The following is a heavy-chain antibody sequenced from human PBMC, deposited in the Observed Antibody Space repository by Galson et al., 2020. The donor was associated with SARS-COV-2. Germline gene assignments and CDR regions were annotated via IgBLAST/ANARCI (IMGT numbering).Heavy chain of an antibody. V-gene: IGHV3-11*06. CDR3: ARDNPGYSSGWYYFDY. CDR1: GFTFSDYY. Sequence: GESLKISCAASGFTFSDYYMSWIRQAPGKGLEWVSYISSSSSYTNYADSVKGRFTISRDNAKNSLYLQMNSLRAEDTAVYYCARDNPGYSSGWYYFDYWGQGTLVTVSS. CDR2: ISSSSSYT. D-gene: IGHD6-19*01. J-gene: IGHJ4*02.